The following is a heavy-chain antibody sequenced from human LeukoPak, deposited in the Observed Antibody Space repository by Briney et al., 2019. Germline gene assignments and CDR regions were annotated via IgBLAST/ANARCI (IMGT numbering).Heavy chain of an antibody. CDR1: GGSISGSSYF. CDR2: IYYSGNT. D-gene: IGHD3-10*01. Sequence: SETLSLTCAVSGGSISGSSYFWGWIRQPPGKGLEWIGSIYYSGNTYYNPSLKSRVTISVDTSKNQFSLKLSSVTAADTAVYYCARLKEGIDYWGQGTLVTVSS. J-gene: IGHJ4*02. CDR3: ARLKEGIDY. V-gene: IGHV4-39*01.